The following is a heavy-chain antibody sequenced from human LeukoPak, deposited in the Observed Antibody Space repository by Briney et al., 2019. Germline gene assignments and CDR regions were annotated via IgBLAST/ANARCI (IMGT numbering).Heavy chain of an antibody. Sequence: SETLSLTCAVYGGSFSGYYWSWIRQPPGKGLEWIGEINHSGSTNYNPSLKSRVTISVDTSKNQFSLKLSSVTAADTAVYYCARGGGSGWYLSGYFQHWGQGTLVTVSS. V-gene: IGHV4-34*01. CDR1: GGSFSGYY. J-gene: IGHJ1*01. CDR2: INHSGST. CDR3: ARGGGSGWYLSGYFQH. D-gene: IGHD6-19*01.